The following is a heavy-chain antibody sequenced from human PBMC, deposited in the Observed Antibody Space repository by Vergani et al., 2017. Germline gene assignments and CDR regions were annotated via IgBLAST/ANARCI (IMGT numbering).Heavy chain of an antibody. CDR1: GFTSSYYV. D-gene: IGHD1-1*01. CDR3: ATKSCGTPGCQRGYFRE. CDR2: ISYDGTQR. Sequence: QVHLVESGGGVVQPGRSLRLSCVVSGFTSSYYVMHWVRQAPRKGLEWVSVISYDGTQRYYADSVKGRFTISRDNSKSTLYLQMNRLRTEDTAVYYCATKSCGTPGCQRGYFREWGQGTLVTVSS. J-gene: IGHJ1*01. V-gene: IGHV3-30*03.